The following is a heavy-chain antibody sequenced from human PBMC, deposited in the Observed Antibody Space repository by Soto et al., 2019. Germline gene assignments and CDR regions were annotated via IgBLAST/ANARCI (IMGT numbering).Heavy chain of an antibody. J-gene: IGHJ3*02. CDR2: IYYSGST. Sequence: TSETLSLTCTVAGGYISSYYWSWIRQHPGKGLEWIGYIYYSGSTNYNPSLKSRVTISVDTSKNQFSLKLSSVTAADTAVYYCARGTYYDFWSGPPDAFDIWGQGTMVTVSS. CDR3: ARGTYYDFWSGPPDAFDI. D-gene: IGHD3-3*01. V-gene: IGHV4-59*01. CDR1: GGYISSYY.